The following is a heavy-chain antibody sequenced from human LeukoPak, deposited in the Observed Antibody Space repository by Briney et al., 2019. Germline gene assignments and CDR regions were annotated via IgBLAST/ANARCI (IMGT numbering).Heavy chain of an antibody. CDR3: ARRLPYDYVWGSYRYDDAFDI. CDR1: GGSISSSTYY. Sequence: KPSETLSLTCTVSGGSISSSTYYWGWIRQPPGKGLEWIGRIYYSGSTYYNPSLKSRVTISVDASKNQFSLKLSSVTAADTAVYYCARRLPYDYVWGSYRYDDAFDIWGQGTMVTVSS. V-gene: IGHV4-39*01. CDR2: IYYSGST. J-gene: IGHJ3*02. D-gene: IGHD3-16*02.